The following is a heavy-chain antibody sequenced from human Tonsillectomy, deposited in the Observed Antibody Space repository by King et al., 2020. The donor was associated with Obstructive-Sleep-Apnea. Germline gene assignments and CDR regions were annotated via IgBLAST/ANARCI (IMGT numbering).Heavy chain of an antibody. V-gene: IGHV4-31*03. CDR3: ATVGAGGGYYCFDY. CDR1: GGSISSGDYY. D-gene: IGHD3-3*01. CDR2: IYYSGST. J-gene: IGHJ4*02. Sequence: VQLQESGPGLVKPSQTLSLTCTVSGGSISSGDYYWSWIRPHPGRGLEWIGYIYYSGSTYYNPSLKSRVTISEDTSKNQFSLKLNSVTAADTAVYYCATVGAGGGYYCFDYWGQGTLVTVSS.